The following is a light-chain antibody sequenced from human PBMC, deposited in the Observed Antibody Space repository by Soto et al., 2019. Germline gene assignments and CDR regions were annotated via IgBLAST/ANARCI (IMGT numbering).Light chain of an antibody. CDR3: SSYTSSSTPYV. Sequence: QAASVSGSPGQSITISCTGSSSDVGRYNYVSWYQQHPGKAPKLILYDVANRPSGISDRFSGSKSGNTASLTISGLQAEDEADYYCSSYTSSSTPYVFGTGTKVTVL. CDR2: DVA. CDR1: SSDVGRYNY. V-gene: IGLV2-14*01. J-gene: IGLJ1*01.